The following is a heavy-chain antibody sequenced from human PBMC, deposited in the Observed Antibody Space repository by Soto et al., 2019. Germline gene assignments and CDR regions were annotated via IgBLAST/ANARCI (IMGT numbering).Heavy chain of an antibody. Sequence: PSDTVSLTCTVSGGSISSSSYYWGWIRQPPWKGLEWIWSIYYSGSTYYNPSLKSRVTISVDTSKNQFSLKLSSVTAADTAVYCCASSLGIFGVVMSVPYYYGMDVWGQGTTVT. V-gene: IGHV4-39*01. CDR1: GGSISSSSYY. CDR2: IYYSGST. J-gene: IGHJ6*01. CDR3: ASSLGIFGVVMSVPYYYGMDV. D-gene: IGHD3-3*01.